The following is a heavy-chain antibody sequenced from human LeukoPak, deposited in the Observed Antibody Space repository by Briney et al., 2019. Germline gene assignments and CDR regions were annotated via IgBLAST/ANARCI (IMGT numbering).Heavy chain of an antibody. CDR3: ARDRGGDIDY. J-gene: IGHJ4*02. CDR1: GGSISSYY. CDR2: IYYSGSP. D-gene: IGHD2-21*02. V-gene: IGHV4-59*01. Sequence: PSETLSLTCTVSGGSISSYYWSWIRQPPGKGLEWIGYIYYSGSPNYSPSLKSRVTISVDTSKNQFSLKLSSVTAADTAVYYCARDRGGDIDYWGQGTLVTVSS.